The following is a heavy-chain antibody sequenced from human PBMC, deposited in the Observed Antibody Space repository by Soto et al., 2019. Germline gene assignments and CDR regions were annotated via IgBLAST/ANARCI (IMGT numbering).Heavy chain of an antibody. V-gene: IGHV1-8*01. CDR1: GYTFTSYD. Sequence: QVTLVQSGAEVKKPGASVKVSCKASGYTFTSYDINWVRQATGQGLEWMGWMNPNSGNTGYSHKFQGRVTMTRNTSISTAYMELSSLRSEDTAVYYCATDFIGYCSSTSCYVYYWGQGTLITVSS. CDR2: MNPNSGNT. D-gene: IGHD2-2*01. J-gene: IGHJ4*02. CDR3: ATDFIGYCSSTSCYVYY.